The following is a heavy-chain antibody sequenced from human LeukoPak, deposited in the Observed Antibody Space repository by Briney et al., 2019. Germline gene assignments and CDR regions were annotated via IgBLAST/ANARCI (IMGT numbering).Heavy chain of an antibody. CDR3: ASVEGGLIF. CDR2: IKQDGSEK. Sequence: PGGSLRLSCAASGFTLSSYWMSWVRQAPGKGLEWVANIKQDGSEKYYVDSAKGRFSISRDNAQNSVYLQMNSLRAEDTAVYYCASVEGGLIFWGQGTLVTVSS. J-gene: IGHJ4*02. V-gene: IGHV3-7*01. CDR1: GFTLSSYW. D-gene: IGHD3/OR15-3a*01.